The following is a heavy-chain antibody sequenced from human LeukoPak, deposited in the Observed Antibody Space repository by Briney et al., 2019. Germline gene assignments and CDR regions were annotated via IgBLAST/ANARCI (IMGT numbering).Heavy chain of an antibody. J-gene: IGHJ5*02. Sequence: SETLSLTCTVSGGSISSYYWSWIRQPAGKGLEWIGRIYTSGSTNYNPSLKGRVTISVDASKNQFSLKLSSVTAADTAVYYCARSHSGRILWFDPWGQGTLVTVSS. CDR1: GGSISSYY. CDR2: IYTSGST. D-gene: IGHD1-26*01. V-gene: IGHV4-4*07. CDR3: ARSHSGRILWFDP.